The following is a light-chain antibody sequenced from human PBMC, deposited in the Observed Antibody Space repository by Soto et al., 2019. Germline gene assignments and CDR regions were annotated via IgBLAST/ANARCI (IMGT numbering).Light chain of an antibody. V-gene: IGKV3-15*01. CDR2: GAS. J-gene: IGKJ1*01. Sequence: IVSTQSPGTLSLAPVPRPTLSCRAIQSVSSNLAWYQQKPGQAHRLLIYGASTRATGIQDRFSGSGSGTEFTLTIRSMQSEDFAVYYCQQYNNWHRTFGQGKKVDIK. CDR1: QSVSSN. CDR3: QQYNNWHRT.